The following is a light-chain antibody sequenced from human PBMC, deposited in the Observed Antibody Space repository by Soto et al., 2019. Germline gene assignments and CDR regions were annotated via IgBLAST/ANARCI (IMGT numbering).Light chain of an antibody. V-gene: IGKV1-5*03. CDR3: QQYNSYSLYT. J-gene: IGKJ2*01. CDR1: QSISNW. CDR2: KAS. Sequence: DLQMTQSPSTLSASVGDRVTITCRASQSISNWLAWYQQKPGKAPKLLIYKASSLESGVPSRFSGSGSGTEFTLTISSLQPDDFATYYCQQYNSYSLYTFGQGTKLEIK.